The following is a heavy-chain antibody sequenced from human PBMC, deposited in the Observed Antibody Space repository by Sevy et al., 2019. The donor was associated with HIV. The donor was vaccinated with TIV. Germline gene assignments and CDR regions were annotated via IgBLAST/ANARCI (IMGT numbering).Heavy chain of an antibody. D-gene: IGHD3-16*02. V-gene: IGHV3-73*01. CDR1: GFTFSGSA. CDR3: TRPPPLLGELSSNNYYYYGMDV. J-gene: IGHJ6*02. CDR2: IRSKANSYAT. Sequence: GGSLRLSCAASGFTFSGSAMHWVRQASGKGLEWVGRIRSKANSYATAYAASVKGRFTISRDDSKNTAYLQMNSLKTGDTAGYSCTRPPPLLGELSSNNYYYYGMDVWGQGTTVTVSS.